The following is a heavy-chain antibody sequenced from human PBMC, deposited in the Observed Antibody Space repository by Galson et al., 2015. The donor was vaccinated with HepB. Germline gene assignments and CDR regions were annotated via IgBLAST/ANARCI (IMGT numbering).Heavy chain of an antibody. V-gene: IGHV4-59*01. CDR3: ARGRGDY. CDR1: GGSISSYY. Sequence: LSLTCTVSGGSISSYYWSWIRQPPGKGLEWIGYIYYSGSTNCNPSLKSRVTISVDTSKNQFSLKLSSVTAADTAVYYCARGRGDYWGQGTLVTVSS. CDR2: IYYSGST. J-gene: IGHJ4*02.